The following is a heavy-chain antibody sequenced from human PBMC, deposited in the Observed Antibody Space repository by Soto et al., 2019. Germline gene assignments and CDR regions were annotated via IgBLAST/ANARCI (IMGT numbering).Heavy chain of an antibody. CDR3: AREGALKPFSS. V-gene: IGHV3-21*01. J-gene: IGHJ5*02. CDR2: ISGSSVYI. Sequence: NPGGSLRLSCVASGFTLSNYNMNWVRLAPGKGLEWVSHISGSSVYIHYADSVKGRFTISRDNAKNSVYLQMDSLRAEDTAVYYCAREGALKPFSSWGQGALVTVSS. CDR1: GFTLSNYN.